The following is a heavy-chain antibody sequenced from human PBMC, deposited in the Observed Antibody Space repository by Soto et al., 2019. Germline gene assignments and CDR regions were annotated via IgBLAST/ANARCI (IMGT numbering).Heavy chain of an antibody. CDR3: AHTEAAAGFFDY. CDR2: INSDGSST. Sequence: GGSLRLSCAASGFTFSSYWMHWVRQAPGKGLVWVSRINSDGSSTSYADSVKSRLTISQDTSKNQVVLTMTNMNPVDTATYYCAHTEAAAGFFDYWGQGTLVTVS. J-gene: IGHJ4*02. D-gene: IGHD6-13*01. V-gene: IGHV3-74*01. CDR1: GFTFSSYW.